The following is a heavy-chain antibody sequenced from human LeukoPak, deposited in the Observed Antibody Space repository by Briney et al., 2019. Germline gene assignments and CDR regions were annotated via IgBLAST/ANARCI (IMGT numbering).Heavy chain of an antibody. CDR2: ISYDGSNK. V-gene: IGHV3-30-3*01. J-gene: IGHJ4*02. D-gene: IGHD3-3*01. Sequence: PGRSLRLSCAASGFTFSSYAMHWVRQAPGKGLEWVAVISYDGSNKYYADSVKGRFTISRDNAKNSLYLQMNSLRAEDTAVYYCARGRGRITIFGVVIIPPHFDYWGQGTLVTVSS. CDR1: GFTFSSYA. CDR3: ARGRGRITIFGVVIIPPHFDY.